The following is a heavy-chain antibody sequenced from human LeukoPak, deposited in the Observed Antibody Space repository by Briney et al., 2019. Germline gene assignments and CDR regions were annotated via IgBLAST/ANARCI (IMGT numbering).Heavy chain of an antibody. CDR1: GFTFSNAW. D-gene: IGHD3-9*01. CDR2: IKSKTDGETT. Sequence: GGSLRLSCAASGFTFSNAWMSWVRQAPGKGLEWVGRIKSKTDGETTDYAAPVKGRFTISRDDSKNTLYLQMNSLKTEDTAVYYCWYFAWLGSFDIWGQGTMVTVSS. CDR3: WYFAWLGSFDI. V-gene: IGHV3-15*01. J-gene: IGHJ3*02.